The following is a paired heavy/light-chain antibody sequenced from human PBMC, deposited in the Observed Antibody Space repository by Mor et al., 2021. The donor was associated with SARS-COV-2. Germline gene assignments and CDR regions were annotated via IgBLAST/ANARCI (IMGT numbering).Heavy chain of an antibody. Sequence: QVQLQESGPGLVKPSETLSLSCTVSGGFISDYYWSWIRQPPGKGLEWIGYIYYSGNTKYNPSLKSRVTISVDTAKNQFSLKLSSVTAADTAVYYCARGRLGELSPFNYWGQGTLVTVSS. CDR2: IYYSGNT. CDR1: GGFISDYY. J-gene: IGHJ4*02. V-gene: IGHV4-59*01. CDR3: ARGRLGELSPFNY. D-gene: IGHD3-16*02.
Light chain of an antibody. CDR1: QNVLFSSNNKNY. CDR2: WAS. V-gene: IGKV4-1*01. CDR3: QQFYTAPRT. Sequence: DIVMTQSPDSLAVSLGERATINCKSSQNVLFSSNNKNYLAWYQQKTGQPPKLLIYWASTRESGVPDRFSGSGSGTDFTLTISSLQAEDVAVYYCQQFYTAPRTFGQGTRLEIK. J-gene: IGKJ5*01.